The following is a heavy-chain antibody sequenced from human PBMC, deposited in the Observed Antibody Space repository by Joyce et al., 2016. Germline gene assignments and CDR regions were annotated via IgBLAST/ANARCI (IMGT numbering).Heavy chain of an antibody. V-gene: IGHV3-64*02. CDR1: GFNLNNYI. J-gene: IGHJ2*01. CDR3: ARRYYGGNSNWYFDL. Sequence: EEQLVESGEGLVQPGGSLRLSCAASGFNLNNYIMYWVRQGPGKGLEYVSSINTNGGTIDYAASVKGRFTISRDNSKNTLNLQMGSLRVDDMAVYYCARRYYGGNSNWYFDLWGRGILVTVSS. CDR2: INTNGGTI. D-gene: IGHD4-23*01.